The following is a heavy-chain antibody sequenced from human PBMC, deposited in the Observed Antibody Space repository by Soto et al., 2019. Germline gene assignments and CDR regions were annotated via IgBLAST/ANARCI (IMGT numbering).Heavy chain of an antibody. J-gene: IGHJ4*02. CDR3: ASVLTVAGNDF. CDR2: ISSRRNDI. Sequence: EVQLVESGGGLVKSGGSLRLSCAASGFIFSSYSMNWVRQAPGKGLEWVSSISSRRNDIYYADSVKDRFTISRDNAKNSLYLQMNSLIDDDTGVYYWASVLTVAGNDFWGQGTLVTVSS. CDR1: GFIFSSYS. D-gene: IGHD6-19*01. V-gene: IGHV3-21*01.